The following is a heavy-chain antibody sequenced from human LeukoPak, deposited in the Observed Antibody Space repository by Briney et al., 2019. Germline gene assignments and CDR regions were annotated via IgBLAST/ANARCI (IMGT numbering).Heavy chain of an antibody. CDR1: GFTFSSYE. CDR2: ISSSGSTI. Sequence: PGGSLRLSCAASGFTFSSYEMNWVRQAPGKGLEWVSYISSSGSTIYYADSVKGRFTISRDNAKNSLYLQINSLRAEDTAVYYCARESIGGSWARGAFDIGGKGKMATVSS. J-gene: IGHJ3*02. V-gene: IGHV3-48*03. CDR3: ARESIGGSWARGAFDI. D-gene: IGHD6-13*01.